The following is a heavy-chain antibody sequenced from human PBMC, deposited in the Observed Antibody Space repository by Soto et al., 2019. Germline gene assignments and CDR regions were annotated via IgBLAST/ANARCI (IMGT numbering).Heavy chain of an antibody. CDR2: INPSSGTT. D-gene: IGHD5-12*01. CDR3: VRDSPIGSTFSGYDGIDY. CDR1: GYKFITFY. V-gene: IGHV1-46*01. Sequence: VKVSCKASGYKFITFYMHWVRQAPGQGLEWMGLINPSSGTTSYTQRFQGRVTMTADTSTNTAYMELSSLRSEDTAVYYCVRDSPIGSTFSGYDGIDYWGRGTLVTVSS. J-gene: IGHJ4*02.